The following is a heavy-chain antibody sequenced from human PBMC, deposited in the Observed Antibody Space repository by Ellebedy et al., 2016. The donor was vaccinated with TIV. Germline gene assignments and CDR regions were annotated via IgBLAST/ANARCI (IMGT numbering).Heavy chain of an antibody. CDR2: ISSSSSTI. J-gene: IGHJ4*02. D-gene: IGHD6-13*01. V-gene: IGHV3-48*01. Sequence: GESLKISXAASGFTFSSYSMNWVRQAPGKGLEWVSYISSSSSTIYYADSVKGRFTISRDNAKNSLYLQMNSLRAEDTAVYYCARVAAAGSFDYWGQGTLVTVSS. CDR3: ARVAAAGSFDY. CDR1: GFTFSSYS.